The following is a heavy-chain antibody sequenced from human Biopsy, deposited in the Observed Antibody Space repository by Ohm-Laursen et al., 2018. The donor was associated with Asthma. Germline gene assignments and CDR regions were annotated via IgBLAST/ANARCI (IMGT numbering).Heavy chain of an antibody. D-gene: IGHD2-15*01. V-gene: IGHV4-61*01. CDR3: ARVPTTLRYFDL. CDR2: ISYSGST. J-gene: IGHJ2*01. Sequence: ETLSLTCTVSGGSVSSGSYYWSWIRQPPGKGLAWVSYISYSGSTDYNPSLKSRLTISMDTSKNQFPLKLSSVTAADTAVYYCARVPTTLRYFDLWGRGTLVTVSS. CDR1: GGSVSSGSYY.